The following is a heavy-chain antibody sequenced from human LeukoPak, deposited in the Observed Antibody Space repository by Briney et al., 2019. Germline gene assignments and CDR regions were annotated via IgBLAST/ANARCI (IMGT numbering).Heavy chain of an antibody. V-gene: IGHV5-51*01. D-gene: IGHD6-13*01. Sequence: GESLKISCKGSGYSFTSYWIGWVRQMPGKGLERMGIIYPGDSDTRYSPSFQGQVTISADKSISTAYLQWSSLKASDTAMYYCATSREGSSWYLEFDYWGQGTLVTVSS. CDR1: GYSFTSYW. CDR2: IYPGDSDT. CDR3: ATSREGSSWYLEFDY. J-gene: IGHJ4*02.